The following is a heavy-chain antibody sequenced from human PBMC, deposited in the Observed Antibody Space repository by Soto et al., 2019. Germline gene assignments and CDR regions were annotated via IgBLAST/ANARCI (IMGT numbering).Heavy chain of an antibody. CDR2: ISGSGGST. Sequence: GWSLRLSCAASGFTFSSYAMSWVRQAPGKGLEWVSAISGSGGSTYYADSVKGRFTISRDNSKNTLYLQMNSLRAEDTAVYYCAKDYSGSYLTDFDYWGQGTLVTVSS. CDR3: AKDYSGSYLTDFDY. J-gene: IGHJ4*02. D-gene: IGHD1-26*01. CDR1: GFTFSSYA. V-gene: IGHV3-23*01.